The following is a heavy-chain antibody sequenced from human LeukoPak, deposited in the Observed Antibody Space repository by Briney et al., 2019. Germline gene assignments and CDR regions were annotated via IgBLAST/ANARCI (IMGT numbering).Heavy chain of an antibody. V-gene: IGHV3-21*01. CDR1: GFTFSSYA. D-gene: IGHD2-15*01. J-gene: IGHJ4*02. CDR2: ISTTDNYI. CDR3: GRYCSAASCRDIDY. Sequence: GSLRLSCAASGFTFSSYAMSWVRQAPGKGLEWVSSISTTDNYIYYADSVKGRFTISRDNAKNSLYLQMNSLRAEDTAVYYCGRYCSAASCRDIDYWGQGTLVTVSS.